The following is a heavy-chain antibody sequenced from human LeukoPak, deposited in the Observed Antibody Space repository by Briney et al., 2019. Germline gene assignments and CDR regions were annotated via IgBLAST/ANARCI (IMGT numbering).Heavy chain of an antibody. CDR3: ATRAYSNYVRGYYYYMDV. D-gene: IGHD4-11*01. Sequence: SVKVSCKASGGTFSSYAISWVRQAPGQGLEWMGGIIPIFGTANYAQKFQGRVTMTEDTSTDTAYMELSSLRSEDTAVYYCATRAYSNYVRGYYYYMDVWGKGTTVTVSS. CDR2: IIPIFGTA. V-gene: IGHV1-69*06. CDR1: GGTFSSYA. J-gene: IGHJ6*03.